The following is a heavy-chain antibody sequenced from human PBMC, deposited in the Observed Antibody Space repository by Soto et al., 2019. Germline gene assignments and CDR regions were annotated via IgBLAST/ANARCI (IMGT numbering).Heavy chain of an antibody. J-gene: IGHJ6*02. CDR1: GFTFTSSA. D-gene: IGHD3-3*01. CDR3: AADRNYYDFWSGYHFSGMDV. CDR2: IVVGSGNT. Sequence: GASVKVSCKASGFTFTSSAVQWVRQARGQRLEWIGWIVVGSGNTNYAQKLQERVTITRDMSTSTAYMELSSLRSEDTAVYYCAADRNYYDFWSGYHFSGMDVWGQGTTVTVSS. V-gene: IGHV1-58*01.